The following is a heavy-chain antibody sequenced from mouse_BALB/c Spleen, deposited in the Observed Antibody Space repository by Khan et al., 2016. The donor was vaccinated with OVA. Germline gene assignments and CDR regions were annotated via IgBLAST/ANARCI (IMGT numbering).Heavy chain of an antibody. CDR3: TRSGYGNPFAF. Sequence: QVPLQQPGAELVKPGTAAKLSCKAAGFAFSSYYMYWVKQRPGQGLEWIGGINPNNGDSDFNEKFKTKATLTVDKSSSTAYMQLSSLTSGDSAVSYCTRSGYGNPFAFWGQGTLVTVSA. V-gene: IGHV1S81*02. J-gene: IGHJ3*01. D-gene: IGHD2-1*01. CDR1: GFAFSSYY. CDR2: INPNNGDS.